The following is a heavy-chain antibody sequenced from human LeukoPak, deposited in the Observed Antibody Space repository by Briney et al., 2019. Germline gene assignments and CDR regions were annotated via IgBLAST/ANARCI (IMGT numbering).Heavy chain of an antibody. V-gene: IGHV1-69*04. CDR2: IIPILAIA. CDR1: GCTFSSYA. J-gene: IGHJ4*02. CDR3: AILDY. Sequence: GASVKVSCKSSGCTFSSYAICWVRQAPAQGHEWMGRIIPILAIANYAQKFQGRVTITANKSTSTAYMELSSLRSEDTAVYYCAILDYWGQGALVTVSS.